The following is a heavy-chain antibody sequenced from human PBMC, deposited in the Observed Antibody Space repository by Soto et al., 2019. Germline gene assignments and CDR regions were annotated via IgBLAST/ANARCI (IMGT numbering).Heavy chain of an antibody. CDR1: GYTFTSDD. Sequence: QVQLVQSGAEVKKPGASVKVSCKASGYTFTSDDINWVRQATGQGLEWMGGMNPNSGNTGYAQKFQGIVTIARNTYISTDYMELSSLRSEDTAVYYCARSPTKISPSRHNWLVPWGQGTLVTVSS. J-gene: IGHJ5*02. CDR3: ARSPTKISPSRHNWLVP. CDR2: MNPNSGNT. V-gene: IGHV1-8*01.